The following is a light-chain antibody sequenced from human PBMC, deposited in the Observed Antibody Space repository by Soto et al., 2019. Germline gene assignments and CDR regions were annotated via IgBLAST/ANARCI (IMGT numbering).Light chain of an antibody. Sequence: QSALTQPASVSGSPGQSITISCTGTSSDVGGYNYVSWYQQHPGKAPKLMIYDVSNRPSGVSKRFSGSKSCNTASLTISGLQAEDEADYYCSSYTSSSTLLYVFGTGTKLTVL. J-gene: IGLJ1*01. CDR1: SSDVGGYNY. CDR2: DVS. V-gene: IGLV2-14*01. CDR3: SSYTSSSTLLYV.